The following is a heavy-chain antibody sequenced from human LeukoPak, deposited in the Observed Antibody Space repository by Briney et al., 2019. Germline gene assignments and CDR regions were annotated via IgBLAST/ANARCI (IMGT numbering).Heavy chain of an antibody. J-gene: IGHJ6*03. Sequence: ASVKVSCKASGYTFTGYYMHWVRQAPGQGLEWMGRINPNSGGTNYAQKFQGRVTMTRDTSISTAYMELSRLRSDDTAVYYCARDNWNYVGRYYYMDVWGKGTTVTVSS. CDR3: ARDNWNYVGRYYYMDV. CDR1: GYTFTGYY. D-gene: IGHD1-7*01. CDR2: INPNSGGT. V-gene: IGHV1-2*06.